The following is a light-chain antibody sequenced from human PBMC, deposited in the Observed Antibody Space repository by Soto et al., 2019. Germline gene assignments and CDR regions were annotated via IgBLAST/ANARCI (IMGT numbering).Light chain of an antibody. V-gene: IGKV3-11*01. CDR1: QNVNTF. Sequence: DIVLTQSPATLSLSPGERASLSCTASQNVNTFLAWYQQKHGQSPRLLIYDASNRATGIPARFSGSGSGTDYTLTISRLEPEDFAVYFCQQRDKWPVTFGAGTRVEI. CDR3: QQRDKWPVT. J-gene: IGKJ4*01. CDR2: DAS.